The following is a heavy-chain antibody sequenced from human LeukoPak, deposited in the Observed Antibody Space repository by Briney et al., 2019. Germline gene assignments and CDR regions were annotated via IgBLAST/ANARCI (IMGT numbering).Heavy chain of an antibody. D-gene: IGHD6-19*01. J-gene: IGHJ6*03. V-gene: IGHV3-9*01. Sequence: PGGSLRLSCAASGFTFDDYAMHWVRQAPGKGLEWVSGINWNGGSAGYAGSVKGRFSISRDNAKNSLYLQMNSLRAEDTAFYYXXXXSGMALAGTSSYYSYYYMDVWGKRTTVTISS. CDR2: INWNGGSA. CDR3: XXXSGMALAGTSSYYSYYYMDV. CDR1: GFTFDDYA.